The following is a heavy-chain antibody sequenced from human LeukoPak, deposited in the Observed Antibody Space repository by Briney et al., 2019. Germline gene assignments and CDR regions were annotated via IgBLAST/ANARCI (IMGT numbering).Heavy chain of an antibody. J-gene: IGHJ4*02. Sequence: GGSLRLSCVGSGFSLSEYGIHWVRQAPGKGLVWVSVVSYDGGQKYYADSVKGRFTISRDTSSDTVSLQMNSLRVEDTAVYYCARDRINMMVLGHDSGLDCWGQGTLVTVSS. V-gene: IGHV3-30*19. CDR3: ARDRINMMVLGHDSGLDC. D-gene: IGHD3-22*01. CDR2: VSYDGGQK. CDR1: GFSLSEYG.